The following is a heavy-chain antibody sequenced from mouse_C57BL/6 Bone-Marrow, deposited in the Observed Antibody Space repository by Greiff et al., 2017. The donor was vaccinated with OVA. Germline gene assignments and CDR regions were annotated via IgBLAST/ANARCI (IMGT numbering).Heavy chain of an antibody. J-gene: IGHJ2*01. D-gene: IGHD1-1*01. Sequence: EVQVVESGPELVKPGDSVKISCKASGYSFTGYFMNWVMQSHGKSLEWIGRINPYNGDTFYNQKFKGKATLTVDKSSSTAHMELRSLTSEDSAVYYCARIYGSSLYFDYWGQGTTLTVSS. CDR2: INPYNGDT. V-gene: IGHV1-20*01. CDR3: ARIYGSSLYFDY. CDR1: GYSFTGYF.